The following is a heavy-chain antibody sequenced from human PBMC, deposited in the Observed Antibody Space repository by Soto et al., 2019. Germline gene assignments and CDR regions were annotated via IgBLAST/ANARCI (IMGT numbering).Heavy chain of an antibody. Sequence: EVQLLESGGGLVQPGGSLRLSCAASGFTFSNYAMSWVRQAPGKGLEWVSALSGSGGSTYHADSVKGRFTISRDNSNSTLYLQMDSLRAEDTAIYYCAKDQNSVWYPHNWLDPLGQGTLVTVSS. CDR2: LSGSGGST. J-gene: IGHJ5*02. CDR1: GFTFSNYA. CDR3: AKDQNSVWYPHNWLDP. D-gene: IGHD6-19*01. V-gene: IGHV3-23*01.